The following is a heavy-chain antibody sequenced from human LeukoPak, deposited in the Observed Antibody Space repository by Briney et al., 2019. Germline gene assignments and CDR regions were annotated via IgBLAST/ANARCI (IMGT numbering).Heavy chain of an antibody. Sequence: SETLSLTCTVSSGSISSYYWSWIRQSPGKGLEWIGYISYSGSTNYNPSLKSRVTISVDTSKNQFSLKLTSVTAADTAVYYCARTPDSSSWYVFDYWGQGTLVTVSS. CDR3: ARTPDSSSWYVFDY. D-gene: IGHD6-13*01. J-gene: IGHJ4*02. CDR2: ISYSGST. V-gene: IGHV4-59*12. CDR1: SGSISSYY.